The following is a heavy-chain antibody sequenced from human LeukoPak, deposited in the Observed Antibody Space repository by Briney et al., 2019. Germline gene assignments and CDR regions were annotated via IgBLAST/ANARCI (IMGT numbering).Heavy chain of an antibody. CDR2: IYGGGAT. J-gene: IGHJ4*02. CDR1: GFTVSSNY. CDR3: ARDNNADY. Sequence: PGGSLRLSCAASGFTVSSNYMSWVRQPPGEGLEWVSVIYGGGATYYADSVRGRFTISRDNSRNTLYLLMNSLGPEDTAVYYCARDNNADYWGQGTLVTVSS. V-gene: IGHV3-66*01. D-gene: IGHD2-8*01.